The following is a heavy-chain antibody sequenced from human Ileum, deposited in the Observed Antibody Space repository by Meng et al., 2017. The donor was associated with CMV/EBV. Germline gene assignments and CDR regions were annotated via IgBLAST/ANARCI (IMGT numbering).Heavy chain of an antibody. J-gene: IGHJ4*02. V-gene: IGHV3-74*01. Sequence: CAASGFHFSTHWMHWIRQSPGKGMVCVSRITYDGITTSYADSVKGRFTISRDNAKNTVYLQMDSLRGEDTAVYFCGRGVAGMSFVDSWGQGTLVTVSS. CDR3: GRGVAGMSFVDS. CDR1: GFHFSTHW. CDR2: ITYDGITT. D-gene: IGHD6-19*01.